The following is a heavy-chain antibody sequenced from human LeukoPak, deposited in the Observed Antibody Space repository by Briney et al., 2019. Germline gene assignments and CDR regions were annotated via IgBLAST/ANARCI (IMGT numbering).Heavy chain of an antibody. J-gene: IGHJ4*02. D-gene: IGHD2-21*01. V-gene: IGHV3-23*01. CDR3: AKAPVTTCSGAYCYPFDY. CDR1: GFTLSSYA. Sequence: GGSLRLSCAASGFTLSSYAMGWVRQAPGKGLEWVSAISVSGNTYHADSVKGRFTISRDSSKNTLYLQMNRLRAEDAAVYYCAKAPVTTCSGAYCYPFDYWGQGTLVTVSS. CDR2: ISVSGNT.